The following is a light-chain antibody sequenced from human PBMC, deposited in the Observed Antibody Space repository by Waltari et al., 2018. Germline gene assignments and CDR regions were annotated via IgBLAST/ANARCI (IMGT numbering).Light chain of an antibody. CDR3: QQYGSSP. Sequence: EIVLTQSPGTLSLSPGERATLSCRASQSVSSSYLAWYQQKPGQAPRLLIYGASSRATGSPDRFSGGGSGTDFTLTISRLEPEDFAVYYCQQYGSSPFGQGTKVEIK. J-gene: IGKJ1*01. V-gene: IGKV3-20*01. CDR2: GAS. CDR1: QSVSSSY.